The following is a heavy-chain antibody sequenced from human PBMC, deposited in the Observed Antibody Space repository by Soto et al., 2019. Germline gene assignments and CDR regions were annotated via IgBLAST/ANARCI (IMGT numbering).Heavy chain of an antibody. J-gene: IGHJ5*02. Sequence: QVQLVQSGTEVKKPGASVKVSCKASGYTFATDGISWVRQAPGQGLEWMAWISVYNGNTNYAQKLQGSVTLTTDTSTSTAYMELRSLTSADTAVYYCARAVVVDATGWFDPWGQGTLVTVSS. CDR3: ARAVVVDATGWFDP. CDR2: ISVYNGNT. CDR1: GYTFATDG. V-gene: IGHV1-18*01. D-gene: IGHD2-15*01.